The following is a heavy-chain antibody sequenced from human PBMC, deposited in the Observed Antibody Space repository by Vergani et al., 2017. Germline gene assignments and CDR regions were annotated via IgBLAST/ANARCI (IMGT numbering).Heavy chain of an antibody. Sequence: QVQLVQSGAEVKKPGSSVKVSCKASGGTFSSYTISWVRQAPGQGLEWMGRIIPILGIANYAQKFQGRVTITADKSTSTAYLGLSSLRSEDTAVYYCARGGVDTAMDWDFDLWGRGTLVTVSS. J-gene: IGHJ2*01. CDR2: IIPILGIA. CDR1: GGTFSSYT. V-gene: IGHV1-69*02. CDR3: ARGGVDTAMDWDFDL. D-gene: IGHD5-18*01.